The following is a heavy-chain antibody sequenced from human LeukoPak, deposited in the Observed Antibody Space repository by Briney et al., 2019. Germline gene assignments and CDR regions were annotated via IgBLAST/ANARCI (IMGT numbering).Heavy chain of an antibody. J-gene: IGHJ4*02. V-gene: IGHV1-2*04. D-gene: IGHD2-2*01. CDR2: INPNSGGT. CDR3: ARGSLPAAMEPNLTY. Sequence: GASVKVSCKASGYTFTGYYMHWVRQAPGQGLEWMGWINPNSGGTNYAQKFQGWVTMTRDTSISTAYTELSRLRSDDTAVYYCARGSLPAAMEPNLTYWGQGTLVTVSS. CDR1: GYTFTGYY.